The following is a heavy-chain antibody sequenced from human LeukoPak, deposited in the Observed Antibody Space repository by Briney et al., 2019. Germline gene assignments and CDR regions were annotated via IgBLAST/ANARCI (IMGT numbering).Heavy chain of an antibody. CDR1: GYTFTSYG. Sequence: ASVKVSCKASGYTFTSYGISWVRQAPGQGLEWMGWISACNGNTNFAQKLQGRVTMTTDTSTSTAYMELRSLRSDDTAVYYCARERSGSYSFDYWGQGTLVTVSS. CDR2: ISACNGNT. J-gene: IGHJ4*02. D-gene: IGHD1-26*01. CDR3: ARERSGSYSFDY. V-gene: IGHV1-18*01.